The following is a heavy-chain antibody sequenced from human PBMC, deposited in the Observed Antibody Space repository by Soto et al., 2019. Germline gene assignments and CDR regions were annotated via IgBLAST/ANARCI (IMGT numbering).Heavy chain of an antibody. CDR3: AALNTGDHYYGMDV. D-gene: IGHD1-1*01. Sequence: SSVKVSCKASGFTFTSSAVQWVRQARGQRLEWIGWIVVGSGNTNYAQKFQERVTITRDMSTSTAYMELSSLRSEDTAVYYCAALNTGDHYYGMDVWGQGTTVTVSS. V-gene: IGHV1-58*01. CDR2: IVVGSGNT. CDR1: GFTFTSSA. J-gene: IGHJ6*02.